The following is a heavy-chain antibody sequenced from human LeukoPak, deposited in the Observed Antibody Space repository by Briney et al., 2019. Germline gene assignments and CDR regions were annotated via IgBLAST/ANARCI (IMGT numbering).Heavy chain of an antibody. J-gene: IGHJ4*02. D-gene: IGHD6-19*01. V-gene: IGHV3-23*01. CDR1: GLTFSSYG. CDR3: AKGRTEAGTLALDY. CDR2: MSGSGGNT. Sequence: SGGSLRLSCAASGLTFSSYGMTWVSQAPGEGREWVSGMSGSGGNTYYKEYVRGRLSISREKSKNKVDVQVNSQRGEDTAVNYCAKGRTEAGTLALDYWGQGTLVTVSS.